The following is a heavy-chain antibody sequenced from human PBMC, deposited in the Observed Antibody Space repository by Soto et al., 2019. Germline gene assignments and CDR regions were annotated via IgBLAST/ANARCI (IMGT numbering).Heavy chain of an antibody. D-gene: IGHD2-15*01. CDR2: ISASGGST. J-gene: IGHJ4*02. CDR3: AKDRYVCTATHCVPLFDS. CDR1: GFTFSNYV. V-gene: IGHV3-23*01. Sequence: GGSLRLSCAASGFTFSNYVMNWVRQAPGKGLDWVSAISASGGSTYYADSVKGRFTISRDNSKNTLYLQMSSLRAEDTAVYYCAKDRYVCTATHCVPLFDSWGQGALVTVSS.